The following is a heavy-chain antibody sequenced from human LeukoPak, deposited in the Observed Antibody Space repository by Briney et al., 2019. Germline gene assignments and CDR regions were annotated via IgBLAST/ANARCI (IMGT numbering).Heavy chain of an antibody. CDR2: IYYSGST. D-gene: IGHD6-13*01. V-gene: IGHV4-59*01. CDR3: ARGEGYSSSPDYFDY. J-gene: IGHJ4*02. CDR1: GGSISSYY. Sequence: PSETLSLTCTVSGGSISSYYWRWIRQPPGKGLEWIGYIYYSGSTNYNPSLKSRATISVDTSKNQFSLKLSSVTAADTAVYYCARGEGYSSSPDYFDYWGQGTLVTVSS.